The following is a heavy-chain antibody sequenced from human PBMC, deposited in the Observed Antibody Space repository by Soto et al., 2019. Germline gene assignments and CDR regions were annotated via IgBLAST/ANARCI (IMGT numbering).Heavy chain of an antibody. CDR2: ISSSSTI. CDR3: ARGSGYYYWDDY. Sequence: GGSLRLSCAASGFTFSSYSMNWVRQAPGKGLEWVSYISSSSTIYYADSVKGRFTISRDNAKNSLYLQMNSLRAEDTAVYYCARGSGYYYWDDYWGQGTLVTVSS. CDR1: GFTFSSYS. V-gene: IGHV3-48*01. J-gene: IGHJ4*02. D-gene: IGHD3-22*01.